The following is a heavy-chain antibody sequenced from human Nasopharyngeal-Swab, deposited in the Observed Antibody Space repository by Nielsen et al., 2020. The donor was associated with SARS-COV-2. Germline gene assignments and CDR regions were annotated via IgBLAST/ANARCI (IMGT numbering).Heavy chain of an antibody. CDR2: ISYDGSNK. CDR3: AKDPIAAAGPPYYYYGMDV. J-gene: IGHJ6*02. V-gene: IGHV3-30*18. D-gene: IGHD6-13*01. Sequence: RQPPGKGLAWVAVISYDGSNKYYADSVKGRFTICRDNSKNTLYLQMNSLRAEDTAVYYCAKDPIAAAGPPYYYYGMDVWGQGTTVTSP.